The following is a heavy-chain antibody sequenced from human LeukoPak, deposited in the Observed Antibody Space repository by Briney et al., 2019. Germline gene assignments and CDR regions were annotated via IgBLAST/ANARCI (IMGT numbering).Heavy chain of an antibody. Sequence: ASVKVSCKASGYTFTGYYMHWVRQAPGQGLEWMGWINPNSGGTNYAQKFQGRVTMTRDTSISTAYMELSRLISDDTAVYYCARDILDIVVVPAARWVDYWGQGTLVTVSS. CDR1: GYTFTGYY. CDR2: INPNSGGT. D-gene: IGHD2-2*03. V-gene: IGHV1-2*02. CDR3: ARDILDIVVVPAARWVDY. J-gene: IGHJ4*02.